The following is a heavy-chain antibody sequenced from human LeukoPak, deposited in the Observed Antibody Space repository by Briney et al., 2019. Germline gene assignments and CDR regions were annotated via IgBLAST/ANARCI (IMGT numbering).Heavy chain of an antibody. J-gene: IGHJ4*02. Sequence: SETLSLTCTVSGGSISSYYWSWIRQPPGKGLEWIGYIYYSGSTNYNPSLKSRVTISVDTSKNRFSLKLSSVTAADTAVYFCARNLIPEQLVLNYWGQGTLVTVSS. CDR2: IYYSGST. V-gene: IGHV4-59*01. D-gene: IGHD6-13*01. CDR3: ARNLIPEQLVLNY. CDR1: GGSISSYY.